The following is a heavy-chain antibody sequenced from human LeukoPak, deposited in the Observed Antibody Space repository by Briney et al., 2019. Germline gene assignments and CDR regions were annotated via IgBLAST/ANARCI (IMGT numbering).Heavy chain of an antibody. J-gene: IGHJ4*02. CDR3: ARAPRRYCSSTSCYALDY. CDR2: IYHSGST. D-gene: IGHD2-2*01. CDR1: GGSISSGGYY. V-gene: IGHV4-30-2*01. Sequence: SETLSLTCTVSGGSISSGGYYWSWIRQPPGKGLEWIVYIYHSGSTYYNPSLKSRVTISVDRSKNQFSLKLSSVPAADTAVYYCARAPRRYCSSTSCYALDYWGQGTLVTVSS.